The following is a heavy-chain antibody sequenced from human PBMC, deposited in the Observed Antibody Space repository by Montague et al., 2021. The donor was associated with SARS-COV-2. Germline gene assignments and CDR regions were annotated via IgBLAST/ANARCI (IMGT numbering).Heavy chain of an antibody. J-gene: IGHJ5*02. CDR3: ARDCYDYGSGSYQRWFDP. V-gene: IGHV4-38-2*02. CDR2: IYHSGST. CDR1: GYSISSGYY. Sequence: SETLSLTCTVSGYSISSGYYWGWIRQPPGKGLEWIGSIYHSGSTYYNPSLKSRVTISVDTSTNQFSLKLSSVTAADTAVYYCARDCYDYGSGSYQRWFDPWGQGTLVTVSS. D-gene: IGHD3-10*01.